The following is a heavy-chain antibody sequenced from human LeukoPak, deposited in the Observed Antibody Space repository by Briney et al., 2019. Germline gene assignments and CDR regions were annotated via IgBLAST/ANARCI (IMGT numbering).Heavy chain of an antibody. Sequence: SGGSLSLSCAAPGFTFSSYWMSWVRRAPGKGLEWVANIKQDGSEKYYVDSVKGRFTISRDNAKNSLYLQMNSLRAEDTAVYYCARDSSYDVSWGQGTLITVSS. CDR3: ARDSSYDVS. CDR2: IKQDGSEK. J-gene: IGHJ5*02. D-gene: IGHD3-16*01. V-gene: IGHV3-7*03. CDR1: GFTFSSYW.